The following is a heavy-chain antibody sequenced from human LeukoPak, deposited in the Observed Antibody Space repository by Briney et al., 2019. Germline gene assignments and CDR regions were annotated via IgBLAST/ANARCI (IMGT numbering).Heavy chain of an antibody. CDR2: IWYDGSNK. CDR3: ARDSSAYGMDV. J-gene: IGHJ6*02. CDR1: GFTFSSYG. Sequence: GGSLRLSCAASGFTFSSYGMHWVRQAPGKGLEWAAFIWYDGSNKYYADSVKGRFTVSRDNSKNTLYLQVNSLRAEDTAVYYCARDSSAYGMDVWGQGTTVTVSS. V-gene: IGHV3-33*01. D-gene: IGHD3-22*01.